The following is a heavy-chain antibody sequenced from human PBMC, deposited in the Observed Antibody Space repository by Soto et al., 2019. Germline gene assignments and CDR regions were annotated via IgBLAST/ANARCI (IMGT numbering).Heavy chain of an antibody. CDR2: ISAFNRNT. CDR1: GYTFNRYD. D-gene: IGHD4-17*01. J-gene: IGHJ3*02. V-gene: IGHV1-18*01. Sequence: QVQLVQSGAEVKKPGASVKVSCKASGYTFNRYDISWVRQAPGQGLEWMGWISAFNRNTNYAQKLQGRVTMTTDTSTSTAYMELRSLRSDDTAVYYCAKTPRYGDYVATYAFDIWGQGTMVTVSS. CDR3: AKTPRYGDYVATYAFDI.